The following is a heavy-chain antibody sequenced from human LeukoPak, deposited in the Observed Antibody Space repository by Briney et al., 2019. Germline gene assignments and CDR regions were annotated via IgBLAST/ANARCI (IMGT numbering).Heavy chain of an antibody. D-gene: IGHD6-13*01. V-gene: IGHV4-34*01. J-gene: IGHJ4*02. Sequence: SETLSLTCAVYGGSFSGYYWSWIRQPPGKGLEWIGEINHSGSTNYNPSLKSRVTISVDTSKNQFSLKLSSVTAADTAVYYCAGGRSAAGISRFAYWGQGTLVTVSS. CDR3: AGGRSAAGISRFAY. CDR2: INHSGST. CDR1: GGSFSGYY.